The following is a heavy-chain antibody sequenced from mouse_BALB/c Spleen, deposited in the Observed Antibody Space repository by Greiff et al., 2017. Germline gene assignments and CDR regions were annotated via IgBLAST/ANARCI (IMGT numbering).Heavy chain of an antibody. D-gene: IGHD2-4*01. V-gene: IGHV5-17*02. CDR3: TRGGGGLRYYYAMDY. CDR2: ISSGSSTI. Sequence: DVHLVESGGGLVQPGGSRKLSCAASGFTFSSFGMHWVRQAPEKGLEWVAYISSGSSTIYYADTVKGRFTISRDNAKNNLYLQMSSLKSEDTAMYYCTRGGGGLRYYYAMDYWGQGTSVTVAS. J-gene: IGHJ4*01. CDR1: GFTFSSFG.